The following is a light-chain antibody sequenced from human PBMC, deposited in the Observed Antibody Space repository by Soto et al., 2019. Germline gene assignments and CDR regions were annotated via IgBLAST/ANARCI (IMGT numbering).Light chain of an antibody. J-gene: IGKJ1*01. CDR3: QQYNSYS. Sequence: IQLTQSPSSLSSSFGDRVSITWRASEGIVNYLAWYQQQPGKAPKLLIYGASTLQSGVPSRFTVSGSGTDFTLTIDSTQPEDLATYYCQQYNSYSFGQGTKVDNK. V-gene: IGKV1-9*01. CDR1: EGIVNY. CDR2: GAS.